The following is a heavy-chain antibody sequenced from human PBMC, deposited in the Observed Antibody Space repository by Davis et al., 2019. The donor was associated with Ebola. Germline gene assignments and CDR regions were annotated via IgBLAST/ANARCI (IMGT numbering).Heavy chain of an antibody. CDR3: ARDKDIVVVPAAKDGKYYYYGMDV. CDR2: IIPIFGTA. Sequence: SVKVSCKASGGTFSSFAISWVRQAPGQGVEWVGGIIPIFGTANYAQKFQGRVTITADESTSTAYMELSSLRSEDTAVYYCARDKDIVVVPAAKDGKYYYYGMDVWGQGTTVTVSS. J-gene: IGHJ6*02. V-gene: IGHV1-69*01. CDR1: GGTFSSFA. D-gene: IGHD2-2*01.